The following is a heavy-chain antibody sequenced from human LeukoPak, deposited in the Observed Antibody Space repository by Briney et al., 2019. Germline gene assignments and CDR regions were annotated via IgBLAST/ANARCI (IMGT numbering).Heavy chain of an antibody. J-gene: IGHJ6*03. Sequence: SETLSLTCTVSGGSISSYYWSWFRQPPGKGLEWIGYIYYSGSTNYNPSLKSRITISVDTSKNQFSLKLSSVTAADTAVYYCAREGYYYMDVWGKGTTVTVSS. CDR1: GGSISSYY. CDR2: IYYSGST. CDR3: AREGYYYMDV. V-gene: IGHV4-59*01.